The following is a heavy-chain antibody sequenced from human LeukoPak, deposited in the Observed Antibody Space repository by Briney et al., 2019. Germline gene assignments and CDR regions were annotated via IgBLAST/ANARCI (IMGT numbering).Heavy chain of an antibody. CDR2: INPDGSGK. V-gene: IGHV3-7*05. J-gene: IGHJ2*01. CDR1: GFTFSIYW. D-gene: IGHD4-23*01. Sequence: GGSLRLSCAASGFTFSIYWMTWVRQAPGKGLEWVANINPDGSGKAYVDSVKGRFTISRDNAKKSLFLEMNSLRVEDTAVYYCASPLVESGGNIYFGLWGRGTLVTASS. CDR3: ASPLVESGGNIYFGL.